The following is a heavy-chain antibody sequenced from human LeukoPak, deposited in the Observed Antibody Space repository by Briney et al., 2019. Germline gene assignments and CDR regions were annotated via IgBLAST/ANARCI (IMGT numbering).Heavy chain of an antibody. Sequence: SETLSLTCTVSGGSISSSSYYWGWIRQPPGKGLEWIGSIYYSGSTHYNPSLKSRVTISVDTSKNQFSLKLSSVTAADTAVYYCARYNLYGSGSYYYWGQGTLVTVSS. D-gene: IGHD3-10*01. CDR3: ARYNLYGSGSYYY. V-gene: IGHV4-39*07. CDR1: GGSISSSSYY. CDR2: IYYSGST. J-gene: IGHJ4*02.